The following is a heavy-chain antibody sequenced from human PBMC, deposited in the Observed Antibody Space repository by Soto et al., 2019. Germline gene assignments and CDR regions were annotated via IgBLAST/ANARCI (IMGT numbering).Heavy chain of an antibody. CDR1: GGSVSSGSYY. CDR2: SYYSGRT. CDR3: ARDLAYYGMDV. V-gene: IGHV4-61*01. Sequence: QVQLQESGPGLVKPSETLSLTCTVPGGSVSSGSYYWSWIRQPPGKGLEWIGYSYYSGRTNYNHPPTSRVPISVDTSKNQFSLTLSSVTAADTAVYYCARDLAYYGMDVWGQGTTVTVSS. D-gene: IGHD2-21*01. J-gene: IGHJ6*02.